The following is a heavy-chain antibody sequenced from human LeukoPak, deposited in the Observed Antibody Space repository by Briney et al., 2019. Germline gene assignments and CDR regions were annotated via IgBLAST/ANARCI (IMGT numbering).Heavy chain of an antibody. CDR3: ARSLGVGGYYHY. J-gene: IGHJ4*02. D-gene: IGHD3-22*01. CDR1: GFTFSSYS. CDR2: ISSSSSSYI. Sequence: PGGSLSLSCAASGFTFSSYSMNWVRQAPGKGLEWVSSISSSSSSYIYYADSVKGRFTISRDNAKNSLYLQMNSLRAEDTAVYYCARSLGVGGYYHYWGQGTLVTVSS. V-gene: IGHV3-21*01.